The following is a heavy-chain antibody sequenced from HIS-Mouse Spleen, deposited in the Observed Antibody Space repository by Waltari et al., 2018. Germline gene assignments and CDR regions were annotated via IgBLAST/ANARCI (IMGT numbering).Heavy chain of an antibody. CDR2: IYYSGST. D-gene: IGHD6-13*01. CDR3: AREIPYSSSWYDWYFDL. CDR1: GGPISSSSYY. V-gene: IGHV4-39*07. J-gene: IGHJ2*01. Sequence: QLQLQESAPGLVQPSETLSLPCTVSGGPISSSSYYWGWIRKPPGKGLEGIGSIYYSGSTYYNPSLKSRVTISVDTSKNQFSLKLSSVTAADTAVYYCAREIPYSSSWYDWYFDLWGRGTLVTVSS.